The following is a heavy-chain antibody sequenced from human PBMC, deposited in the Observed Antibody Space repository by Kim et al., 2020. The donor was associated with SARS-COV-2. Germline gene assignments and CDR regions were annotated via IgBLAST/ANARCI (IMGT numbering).Heavy chain of an antibody. CDR2: ISGSGGST. Sequence: GGSLRLSCAASGFTFSSYAMSWVRQAPGKGLEWVSAISGSGGSTYYADSVKGRFTISRDNSKNTLYLQMNSLRAEDTAVYYCAKDLVVGHWELLRGDHRRGGDWFDPWGQGTLVTVSS. CDR3: AKDLVVGHWELLRGDHRRGGDWFDP. V-gene: IGHV3-23*01. D-gene: IGHD1-26*01. CDR1: GFTFSSYA. J-gene: IGHJ5*02.